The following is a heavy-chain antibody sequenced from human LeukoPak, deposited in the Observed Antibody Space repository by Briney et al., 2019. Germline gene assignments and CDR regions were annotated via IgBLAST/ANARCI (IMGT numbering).Heavy chain of an antibody. V-gene: IGHV1-46*01. CDR3: AKDIDDYGDYSPFDY. CDR1: GYTFTSYY. D-gene: IGHD4-17*01. CDR2: INPSGGRT. J-gene: IGHJ4*02. Sequence: ASVKVSCKASGYTFTSYYMHWVRHAPGQGLEWMGIINPSGGRTRYAQKFQGRVTLTRDTSTSPVYMELSSLRSEEPAVYYCAKDIDDYGDYSPFDYWGQGTRVTVSS.